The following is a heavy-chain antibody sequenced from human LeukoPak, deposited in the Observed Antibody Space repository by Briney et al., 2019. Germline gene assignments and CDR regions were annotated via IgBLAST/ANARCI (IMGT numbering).Heavy chain of an antibody. J-gene: IGHJ5*02. Sequence: ASVKVSCKASGYTFTSYDINWVRQATGQGLEWMGWMNPNSGNTGYAQKFQGRVTITRNTSISTAYMELSSLRSEDTAVYYCARGYCSSTSCYFVWFDPWGQGTLVTVSS. CDR2: MNPNSGNT. CDR3: ARGYCSSTSCYFVWFDP. CDR1: GYTFTSYD. D-gene: IGHD2-2*01. V-gene: IGHV1-8*03.